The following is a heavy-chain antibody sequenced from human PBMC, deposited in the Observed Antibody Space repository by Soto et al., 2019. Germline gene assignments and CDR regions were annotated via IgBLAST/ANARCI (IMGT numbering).Heavy chain of an antibody. J-gene: IGHJ4*02. CDR3: ARDRGLGHFDY. CDR1: GGSISSSNW. Sequence: QVQLQESGPGLVKPSGTLSLTCAVSGGSISSSNWWSWVRQPPGKGLEWIGEIYHSGSTNYNPSLKMGVTIPVDRSSRQLPLELGAVTAAYAAVYYVARDRGLGHFDYWGQGTLVTVCS. D-gene: IGHD3-10*01. CDR2: IYHSGST. V-gene: IGHV4-4*02.